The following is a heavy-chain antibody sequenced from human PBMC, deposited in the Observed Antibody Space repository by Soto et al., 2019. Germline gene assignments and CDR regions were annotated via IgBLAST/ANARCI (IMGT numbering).Heavy chain of an antibody. V-gene: IGHV1-18*01. J-gene: IGHJ4*02. D-gene: IGHD3-22*01. Sequence: QVQLVQSGAEVKKPGASVKVSCKASGYTFTSYRFSWVRQAPGQGLEWMGWISAYNDNTNYGQKFQGRVTMTTDTSTSTAYMELRSLRSDDTAVYYCARDQRYYYDSSGFYRWDHWGQGTLVTVSS. CDR1: GYTFTSYR. CDR2: ISAYNDNT. CDR3: ARDQRYYYDSSGFYRWDH.